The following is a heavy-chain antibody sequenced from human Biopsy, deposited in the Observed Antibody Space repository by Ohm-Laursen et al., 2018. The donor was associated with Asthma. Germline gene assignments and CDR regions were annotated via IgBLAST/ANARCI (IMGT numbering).Heavy chain of an antibody. Sequence: SLRLSCAASGFTFSSYGMHWVRQAPGKGLERVANIKKDGSEKYYVDSVKGRFTISRDNAKNSLYLHMNSLRAEDTAVYYCARGGYYGDRRHHNGLDVWGQGTTVTVSS. CDR3: ARGGYYGDRRHHNGLDV. D-gene: IGHD4-17*01. J-gene: IGHJ6*02. CDR1: GFTFSSYG. V-gene: IGHV3-7*01. CDR2: IKKDGSEK.